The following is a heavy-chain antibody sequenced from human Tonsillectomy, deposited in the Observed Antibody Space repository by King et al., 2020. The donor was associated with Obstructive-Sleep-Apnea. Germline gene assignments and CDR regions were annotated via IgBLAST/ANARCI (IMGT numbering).Heavy chain of an antibody. CDR1: GFTFSSYG. D-gene: IGHD2-15*01. J-gene: IGHJ3*02. V-gene: IGHV3-33*01. CDR2: IWYDGSNK. CDR3: AREWSYAFDI. Sequence: VQLVESGGGVVQPGRSLRLSCAASGFTFSSYGMHWVRQAPGKGLEWVAVIWYDGSNKYYADSVKGRFTISRDNSKNTLYLQLNSLRAEDTAVYYCAREWSYAFDIWGQGTMVTVSS.